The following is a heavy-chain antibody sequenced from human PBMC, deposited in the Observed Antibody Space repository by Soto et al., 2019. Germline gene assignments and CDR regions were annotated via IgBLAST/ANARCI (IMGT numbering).Heavy chain of an antibody. CDR3: AKGMAAGTSWGSLDY. Sequence: GGSLRLSCAASGFTFSSYGMHWVRQAPGKGLEWVAVISYDGSNKYYADSVKGRFTISRDNSKNTLYLQMNSLRAEDTAVYYCAKGMAAGTSWGSLDYWGQGTLVTVSS. D-gene: IGHD6-13*01. V-gene: IGHV3-30*18. J-gene: IGHJ4*02. CDR1: GFTFSSYG. CDR2: ISYDGSNK.